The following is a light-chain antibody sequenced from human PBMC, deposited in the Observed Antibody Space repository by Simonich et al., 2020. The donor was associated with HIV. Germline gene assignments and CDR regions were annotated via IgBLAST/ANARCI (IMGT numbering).Light chain of an antibody. CDR2: DVS. CDR1: SSDVGGYNY. V-gene: IGLV2-14*03. Sequence: QSDLTQPASVSGSPGQSITISCTGTSSDVGGYNYVSWYQQHPGKAPKLMIYDVSNWPSGVSNRFSGSKSGNTASLTISGLQAEDEADYYCSSYTSSSTLVFGGGTKLTVL. CDR3: SSYTSSSTLV. J-gene: IGLJ3*02.